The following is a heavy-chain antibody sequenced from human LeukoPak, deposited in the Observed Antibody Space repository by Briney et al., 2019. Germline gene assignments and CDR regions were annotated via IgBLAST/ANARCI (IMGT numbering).Heavy chain of an antibody. CDR1: GFTFSSYG. V-gene: IGHV3-30*03. Sequence: PGGSLRLSCAASGFTFSSYGMHWVRQAPGKGLEWVAVISHDGSNKYYADSVKGRFTISRDNVKNSLYLQMNSLRAEDTAMYYCARHLHGGFDCWGQGTLVTVSS. CDR2: ISHDGSNK. CDR3: ARHLHGGFDC. J-gene: IGHJ4*02. D-gene: IGHD3-10*01.